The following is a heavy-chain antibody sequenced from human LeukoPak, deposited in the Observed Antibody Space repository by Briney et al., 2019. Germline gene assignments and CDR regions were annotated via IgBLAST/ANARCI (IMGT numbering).Heavy chain of an antibody. CDR3: AKDIQLWPRRDAFDI. CDR1: GFTFSSYG. CDR2: FSGSGGST. Sequence: GGSRRLSCAASGFTFSSYGMSWVRQAPGKGLEWVSAFSGSGGSTYYADSVKGRFTISRDNSKNTLYLQMNSLRAEDTAVYYCAKDIQLWPRRDAFDIWGQGTMVTVSS. D-gene: IGHD5-18*01. J-gene: IGHJ3*02. V-gene: IGHV3-23*01.